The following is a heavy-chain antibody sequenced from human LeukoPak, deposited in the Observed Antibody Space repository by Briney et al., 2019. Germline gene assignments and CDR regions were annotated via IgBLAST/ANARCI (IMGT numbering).Heavy chain of an antibody. CDR2: ISSSSDYI. CDR1: GFTFSTYS. J-gene: IGHJ3*02. D-gene: IGHD2-15*01. CDR3: ARDSGYHAFDI. Sequence: SGGSLRLSCAASGFTFSTYSMNWVRQAPGKGLEWVSSISSSSDYIYYADSVKGRFTISRDNAKNSLYLQMNSLRAEDTAVYYCARDSGYHAFDIWGQGTMVTVSS. V-gene: IGHV3-21*01.